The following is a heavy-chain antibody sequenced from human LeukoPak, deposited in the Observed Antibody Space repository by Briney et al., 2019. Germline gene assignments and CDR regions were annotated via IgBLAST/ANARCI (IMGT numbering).Heavy chain of an antibody. CDR1: GYSFTSYR. CDR3: ARTPQSNFDY. Sequence: GECPKISCKGSGYSFTSYRIGWVRQMPGKGLDWMEIIYPGDSDTTYCPSFQGQVTISADKTINTTYLQWSSLKASDTAMYYCARTPQSNFDYWGQGTLVTVSS. D-gene: IGHD1-14*01. V-gene: IGHV5-51*01. J-gene: IGHJ4*02. CDR2: IYPGDSDT.